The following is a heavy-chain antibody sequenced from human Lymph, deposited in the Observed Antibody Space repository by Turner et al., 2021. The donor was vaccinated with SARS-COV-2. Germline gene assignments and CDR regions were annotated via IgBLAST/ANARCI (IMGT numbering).Heavy chain of an antibody. CDR1: GFTFSNYG. J-gene: IGHJ4*02. CDR2: IWYDGSNK. Sequence: QVQLVESGGGVVQPGRSLRLSCAASGFTFSNYGMHWVRQAPGKGLEWVAVIWYDGSNKYYADSVKGRFTISRGNSKNTLYLQMNSLRVEDTAVYYCAREGEVGATGFDYWGQGTLVTVSS. CDR3: AREGEVGATGFDY. V-gene: IGHV3-33*01. D-gene: IGHD1-26*01.